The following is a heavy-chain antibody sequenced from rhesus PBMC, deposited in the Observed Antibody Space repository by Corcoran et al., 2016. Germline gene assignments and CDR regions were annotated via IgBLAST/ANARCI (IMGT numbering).Heavy chain of an antibody. Sequence: QLQLQESGPGLVKPSETLSVTCAVSGGSISSSYWSWIRPAPGKGLEWLGYIYGSGSSTNYNPSLKSRVTLSVDTSKNQLSLKLSSVTTADTAVYYCARNTYYYSGSYYVFDYWGQGVLVTVSS. CDR3: ARNTYYYSGSYYVFDY. V-gene: IGHV4-169*01. CDR1: GGSISSSY. J-gene: IGHJ4*01. D-gene: IGHD3-16*01. CDR2: IYGSGSST.